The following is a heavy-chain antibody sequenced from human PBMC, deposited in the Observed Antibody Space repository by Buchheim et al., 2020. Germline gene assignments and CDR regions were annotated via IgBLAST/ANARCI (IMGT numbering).Heavy chain of an antibody. CDR1: GFTFSDYY. D-gene: IGHD6-6*01. J-gene: IGHJ6*02. CDR2: ISSSSSYT. Sequence: QVQLVESGGGLVKPGGSLRLSCAASGFTFSDYYMSWIRQAPGKGLEWVSYISSSSSYTNYADSVKGRFTIYRDKAKHSLYLQMNSLRAEDTAVYYCGFSSIYYYYYGMDVWGQGTT. CDR3: GFSSIYYYYYGMDV. V-gene: IGHV3-11*06.